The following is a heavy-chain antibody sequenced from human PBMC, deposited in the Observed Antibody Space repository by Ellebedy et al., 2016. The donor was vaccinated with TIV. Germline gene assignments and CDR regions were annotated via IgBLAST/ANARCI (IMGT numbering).Heavy chain of an antibody. J-gene: IGHJ4*02. D-gene: IGHD6-19*01. CDR1: GFTFSSYA. Sequence: GESLKISCAASGFTFSSYAMSWVRHAPGKGLECVSTISNTGSRTYYADSVEGRFIISRDNSKRTVYLQMNSLRVEDTAVYYCAKGRGGGSDSSAPRYYFDSWGLGTLVTVSS. CDR3: AKGRGGGSDSSAPRYYFDS. CDR2: ISNTGSRT. V-gene: IGHV3-23*01.